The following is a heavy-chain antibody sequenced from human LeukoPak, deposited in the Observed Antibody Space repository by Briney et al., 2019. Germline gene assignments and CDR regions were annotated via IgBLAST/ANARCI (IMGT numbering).Heavy chain of an antibody. D-gene: IGHD5-18*01. CDR2: IYYSGST. V-gene: IGHV4-39*01. Sequence: PSETLSLTCTVSGGSISSSSYYWGWIRQPPGKGLEWIGSIYYSGSTYYNPSLKSRVTISVDTSKNQFSLKLSSVTAADTAVYYCARSGALVYSYGFMEFDYWGQGTLVTVSS. J-gene: IGHJ4*02. CDR3: ARSGALVYSYGFMEFDY. CDR1: GGSISSSSYY.